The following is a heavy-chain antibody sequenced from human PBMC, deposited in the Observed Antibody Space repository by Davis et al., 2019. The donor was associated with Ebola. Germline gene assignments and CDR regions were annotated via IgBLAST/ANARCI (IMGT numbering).Heavy chain of an antibody. J-gene: IGHJ3*02. CDR3: ARTSIVGTTTTASDI. D-gene: IGHD1-26*01. V-gene: IGHV1-8*01. CDR2: MNPNSGNT. Sequence: ASVKVSCKASGYTFTSYDINWVRQATGEGLEWMGWMNPNSGNTGYAQKFQARVSMTRDTSISTAYMELSSLRSDDTAVYFCARTSIVGTTTTASDIWGQGTMVTVSS. CDR1: GYTFTSYD.